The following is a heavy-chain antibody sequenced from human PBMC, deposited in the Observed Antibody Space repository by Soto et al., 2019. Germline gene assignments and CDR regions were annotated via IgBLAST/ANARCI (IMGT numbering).Heavy chain of an antibody. CDR3: EGIWDWYYYGMDV. V-gene: IGHV4-39*01. Sequence: PSEALSVACIVSVGSISSSSYCWGWIRQPPGKGVEWIGSIYYSGSTYYNPSVKSRVTISVDTSKNQFSLKLSSVTAADTAVYYCEGIWDWYYYGMDVWGQGTTVTVSS. CDR2: IYYSGST. J-gene: IGHJ6*01. D-gene: IGHD1-26*01. CDR1: VGSISSSSYC.